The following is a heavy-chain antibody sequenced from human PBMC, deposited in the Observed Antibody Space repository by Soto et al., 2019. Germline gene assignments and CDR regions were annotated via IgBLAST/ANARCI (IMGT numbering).Heavy chain of an antibody. Sequence: ASVKVSCKASGYTFTSYGISWVRQAPGQGLEWMGWISAYNGNTNYAQKLQGRVTMTTDKSTSTAYMELRSLRSDDTAVYYCARFRWYSSSPVGADYWGQGTLVTVSS. D-gene: IGHD6-6*01. CDR1: GYTFTSYG. CDR3: ARFRWYSSSPVGADY. CDR2: ISAYNGNT. J-gene: IGHJ4*02. V-gene: IGHV1-18*01.